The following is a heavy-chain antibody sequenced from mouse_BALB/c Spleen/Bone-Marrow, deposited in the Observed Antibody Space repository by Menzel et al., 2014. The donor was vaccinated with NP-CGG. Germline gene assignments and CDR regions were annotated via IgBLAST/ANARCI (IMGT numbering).Heavy chain of an antibody. CDR2: ISSGGSYT. D-gene: IGHD2-14*01. J-gene: IGHJ3*01. CDR1: GFTFSSYA. V-gene: IGHV5-9-3*01. Sequence: VQLQQPGGGLVKPGGSLKLSCAASGFTFSSYAMSWVRQTPEKRLEWVATISSGGSYTYYPDSVKGRFTISRDNAKNTLYLQMSSLRSEDTAMYYCARHREVRPFAYWSQGTLVTVSA. CDR3: ARHREVRPFAY.